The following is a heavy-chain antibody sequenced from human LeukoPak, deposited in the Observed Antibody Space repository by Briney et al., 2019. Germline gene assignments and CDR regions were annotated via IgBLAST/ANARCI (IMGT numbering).Heavy chain of an antibody. J-gene: IGHJ3*02. V-gene: IGHV1-18*04. CDR3: ARKYCGGDCYASDI. Sequence: ASVKVSCKASGYTLTDYYMHWVRQAPGQGLEWMGWINTYNGNTNYAQKLQARVTMTTDTSTGTAYMELRSLRSDDTAVYYCARKYCGGDCYASDIWGQGTMVTVSS. CDR2: INTYNGNT. CDR1: GYTLTDYY. D-gene: IGHD2-21*02.